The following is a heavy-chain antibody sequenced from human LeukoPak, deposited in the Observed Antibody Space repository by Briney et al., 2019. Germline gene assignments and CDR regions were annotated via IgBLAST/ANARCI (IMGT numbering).Heavy chain of an antibody. CDR1: GYSFTSHW. CDR3: ARRAGYSSSWYYFDY. J-gene: IGHJ4*02. D-gene: IGHD6-13*01. V-gene: IGHV5-51*01. Sequence: GESLKISCKGSGYSFTSHWIAWVRQMPGKGLEWMGIIYPGGSDTRYSPSFQGQVTISADKSISTAYVQWSSLKASDTAMYYCARRAGYSSSWYYFDYWGQGTLVTVSS. CDR2: IYPGGSDT.